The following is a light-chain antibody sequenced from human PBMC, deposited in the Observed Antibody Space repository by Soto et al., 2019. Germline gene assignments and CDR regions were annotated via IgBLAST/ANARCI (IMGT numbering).Light chain of an antibody. J-gene: IGKJ4*01. V-gene: IGKV1-33*01. Sequence: DIQMTQSPSALSASVGDRVTITCQASQDISDVLNWYQQKSGKAPKLLIYDASDLETGVPSRFSGSGSGTDFTFTINSLQPEDIATYYCQQYDNLPLTFGGGTKVDIK. CDR2: DAS. CDR1: QDISDV. CDR3: QQYDNLPLT.